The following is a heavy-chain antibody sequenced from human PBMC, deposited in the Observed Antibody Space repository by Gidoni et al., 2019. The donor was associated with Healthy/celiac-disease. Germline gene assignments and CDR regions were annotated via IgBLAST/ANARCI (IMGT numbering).Heavy chain of an antibody. V-gene: IGHV1-58*01. CDR2: IVVGSGNT. J-gene: IGHJ6*02. Sequence: QMQLVQSGPEVKKPGTSVKVSCKASGFTFTSSAVQWVRQARGQRLEWIGWIVVGSGNTNYAQKFQERVTITRDMSTSTAYMELSSLRSEDTAVYYCAAGSGNYYYYYGMDVWGQGTTVTVSS. CDR1: GFTFTSSA. CDR3: AAGSGNYYYYYGMDV.